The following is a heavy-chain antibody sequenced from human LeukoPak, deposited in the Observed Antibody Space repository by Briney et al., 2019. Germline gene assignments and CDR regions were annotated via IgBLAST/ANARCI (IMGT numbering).Heavy chain of an antibody. D-gene: IGHD1-14*01. Sequence: GGSLRLSCAASGFTFNSYWLHWVRQAPGKGLVWVSRINIDGTSTTYADSVKGRFTISRDNAKNTLYLQMNGLRAEDTAVYYCARITNRDYFDYWGQGTLVTVSS. CDR2: INIDGTST. CDR1: GFTFNSYW. CDR3: ARITNRDYFDY. J-gene: IGHJ4*02. V-gene: IGHV3-74*01.